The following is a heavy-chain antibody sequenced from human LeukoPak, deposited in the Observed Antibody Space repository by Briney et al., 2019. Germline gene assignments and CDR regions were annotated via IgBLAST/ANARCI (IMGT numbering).Heavy chain of an antibody. CDR3: ARSSCSSDCYRPAPNYYSDS. V-gene: IGHV3-49*03. Sequence: PGGSLRLSCTGSGFAFGVYAMSWFRQAPGKGLEWVGFFRSKPYGGTIQYAASVEDRFTISRDESKSIAYLQMNSLKTEDTAVYYCARSSCSSDCYRPAPNYYSDSWGQGTLVIVSS. CDR1: GFAFGVYA. D-gene: IGHD2-21*02. CDR2: FRSKPYGGTI. J-gene: IGHJ4*02.